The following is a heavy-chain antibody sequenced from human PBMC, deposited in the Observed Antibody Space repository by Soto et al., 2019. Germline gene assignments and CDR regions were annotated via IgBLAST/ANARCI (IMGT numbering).Heavy chain of an antibody. Sequence: PSETLSLTCTVSGGSISSSSYYWGWIRQPPGKGLEWIGSIYYSGSTYYNPSLKSRVTISVDTSKNQFSLKLSSVTAADTAVYYCARLYGDYEGEFDYWGQGTLVTVSS. J-gene: IGHJ4*02. CDR3: ARLYGDYEGEFDY. CDR1: GGSISSSSYY. D-gene: IGHD4-17*01. CDR2: IYYSGST. V-gene: IGHV4-39*01.